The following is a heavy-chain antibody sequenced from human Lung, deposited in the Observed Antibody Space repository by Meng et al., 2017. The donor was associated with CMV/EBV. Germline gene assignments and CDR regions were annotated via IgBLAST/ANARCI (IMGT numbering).Heavy chain of an antibody. CDR2: IYYSGST. Sequence: LSCTDSGGSISSSSYYWGWTRQPPGKGLEWIGSIYYSGSTYYNPSLKSRVTISVDTSKNQFSLKLSSVTAADTAVYYCARQRPVLDAFDIWGQGTXVTVSS. CDR3: ARQRPVLDAFDI. CDR1: GGSISSSSYY. J-gene: IGHJ3*02. V-gene: IGHV4-39*01. D-gene: IGHD3-3*01.